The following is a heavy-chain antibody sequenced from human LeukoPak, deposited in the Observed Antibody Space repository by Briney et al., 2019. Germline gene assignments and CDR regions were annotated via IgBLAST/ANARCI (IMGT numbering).Heavy chain of an antibody. D-gene: IGHD3-10*01. J-gene: IGHJ4*02. CDR1: GITFSRYG. Sequence: GGSLRLSCAASGITFSRYGMHWVRQAPGKGLEWVTFIRYDGSIKYYADSVKGRFTMSRDNSKNTLFPQMNSLRAEDTAVYYCAKDGRDYFVSGSHYRGVPALDYWGQGTLVTVSS. V-gene: IGHV3-30*02. CDR3: AKDGRDYFVSGSHYRGVPALDY. CDR2: IRYDGSIK.